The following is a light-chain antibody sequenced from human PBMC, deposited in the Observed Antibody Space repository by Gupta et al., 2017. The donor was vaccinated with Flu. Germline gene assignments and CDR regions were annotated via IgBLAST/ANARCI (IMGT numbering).Light chain of an antibody. J-gene: IGLJ3*02. Sequence: YVLTQPPSVSVAPGETARFTCGGDNIGVKSVHWYQQKPGQAPVLVVCDDSDRPSGIPDRFSGSNAGTTATLTISRVEAGDEADYYCQVWDSSSDHPWVFGGGTKLTVL. CDR3: QVWDSSSDHPWV. V-gene: IGLV3-21*02. CDR2: DDS. CDR1: NIGVKS.